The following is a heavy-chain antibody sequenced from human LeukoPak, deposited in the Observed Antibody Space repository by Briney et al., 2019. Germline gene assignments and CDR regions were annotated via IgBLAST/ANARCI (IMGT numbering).Heavy chain of an antibody. V-gene: IGHV3-53*01. J-gene: IGHJ3*02. D-gene: IGHD3-10*01. CDR2: IYTAGST. CDR3: ARPRGTYRNDAFDI. CDR1: GFTVRSNY. Sequence: GESLKISCAASGFTVRSNYMSWVRQAPGKGLEWVSVIYTAGSTAYADSVKGRFTISRDDSKNTLYPEMNSLRVEDTAVYYCARPRGTYRNDAFDIWGQGTMVTVSS.